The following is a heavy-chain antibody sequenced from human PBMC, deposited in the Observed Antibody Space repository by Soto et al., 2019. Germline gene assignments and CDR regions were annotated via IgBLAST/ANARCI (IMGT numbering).Heavy chain of an antibody. D-gene: IGHD4-17*01. CDR3: ARDSYGETFDP. Sequence: SETLSLTCTVSGGSISSYYWSWIRQPPGKGLEWIGYIYYSGSTNYNPSIKSRVNISVDTSKNQFSLKLSSVTAADTAVYYCARDSYGETFDPWGQGTLVTVSS. CDR2: IYYSGST. CDR1: GGSISSYY. J-gene: IGHJ5*02. V-gene: IGHV4-59*01.